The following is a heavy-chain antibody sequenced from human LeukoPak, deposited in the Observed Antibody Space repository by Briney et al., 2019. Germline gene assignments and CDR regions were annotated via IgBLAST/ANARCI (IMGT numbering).Heavy chain of an antibody. CDR3: ARGPNSGYSSSWYYFDY. Sequence: SETLPLTCTVSGGSISSGSYYWSWIRQPAGKGLEWIGRIYTSGSTNYNPSLKSRVTISVDTSKNQFSLKLSSVTAADTAVYYCARGPNSGYSSSWYYFDYWGQGTLVTVSS. CDR1: GGSISSGSYY. J-gene: IGHJ4*02. V-gene: IGHV4-61*02. CDR2: IYTSGST. D-gene: IGHD6-13*01.